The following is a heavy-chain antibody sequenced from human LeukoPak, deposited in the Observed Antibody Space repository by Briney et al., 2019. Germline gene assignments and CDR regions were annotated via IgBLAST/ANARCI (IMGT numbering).Heavy chain of an antibody. CDR3: ASGYSSSPSL. CDR1: GGSISDYY. V-gene: IGHV4-59*12. J-gene: IGHJ4*02. CDR2: MDYSGST. D-gene: IGHD6-6*01. Sequence: PSETLSLTCTVSGGSISDYYWTWIRQSPGTGLEWIGYMDYSGSTAHNPSLKSRVTISVDRSKNQFSLKLSSVTAADTAVYYCASGYSSSPSLWGQGTLVTVSS.